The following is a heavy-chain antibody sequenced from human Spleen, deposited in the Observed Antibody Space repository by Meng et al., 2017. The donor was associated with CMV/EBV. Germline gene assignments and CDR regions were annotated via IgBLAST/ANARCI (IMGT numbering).Heavy chain of an antibody. Sequence: GGSLRLSCAAAGFTVSRNHMNWVRQAPGKGLEWVSIIYSGGGTYNAGSVKGRFTISRENAKNSLYLQMNSLRAGDTAVYYCAKGQGDFWSGYGEHDYWGQGTLVTVSS. CDR2: IYSGGGT. CDR3: AKGQGDFWSGYGEHDY. V-gene: IGHV3-53*01. J-gene: IGHJ4*02. CDR1: GFTVSRNH. D-gene: IGHD3-3*01.